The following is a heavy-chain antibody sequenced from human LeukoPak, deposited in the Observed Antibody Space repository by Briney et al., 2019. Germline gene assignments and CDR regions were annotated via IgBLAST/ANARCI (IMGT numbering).Heavy chain of an antibody. CDR3: AETRKDTTPEWGPDAFDI. Sequence: HPGGSLRLSCAASGFTFSSYAMPWVRQAPGKGLEWVAFISSDGSNKYYADSVKGRFTISRDNSMNTLYLQINSLRDDDTAVYYCAETRKDTTPEWGPDAFDIWGQGTMVTVSS. CDR2: ISSDGSNK. V-gene: IGHV3-30-3*01. D-gene: IGHD3-16*01. J-gene: IGHJ3*02. CDR1: GFTFSSYA.